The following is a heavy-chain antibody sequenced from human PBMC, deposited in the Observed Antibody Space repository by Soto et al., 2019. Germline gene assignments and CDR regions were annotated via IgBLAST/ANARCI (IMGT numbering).Heavy chain of an antibody. CDR2: IIISSSYI. Sequence: PVGALRLSWAASGFTFSGYSMNWVRQAPGKGLELVSSIIISSSYIYYSDSVKGRFTISRDNAKNSLYLQMNSLRDEDTAVYYCARDRVVPAAKQYYYYGMDXWRQGTRVTAS. V-gene: IGHV3-21*01. D-gene: IGHD2-2*01. CDR1: GFTFSGYS. J-gene: IGHJ6*02. CDR3: ARDRVVPAAKQYYYYGMDX.